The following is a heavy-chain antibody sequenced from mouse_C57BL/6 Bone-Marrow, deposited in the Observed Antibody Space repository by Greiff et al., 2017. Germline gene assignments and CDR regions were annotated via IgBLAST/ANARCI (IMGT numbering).Heavy chain of an antibody. D-gene: IGHD2-1*01. CDR2: IDPENGDT. CDR1: GFNIKDDY. V-gene: IGHV14-4*01. Sequence: VQLQQSGAELVRPGASVKLSSTASGFNIKDDYMHWVKQRPEQGLEWIGWIDPENGDTEYASKFQGKATITADTSSNTAYLQLSSLTSEDTAVYYCTIYYGNPFDYWGQGTTLTVSS. J-gene: IGHJ2*01. CDR3: TIYYGNPFDY.